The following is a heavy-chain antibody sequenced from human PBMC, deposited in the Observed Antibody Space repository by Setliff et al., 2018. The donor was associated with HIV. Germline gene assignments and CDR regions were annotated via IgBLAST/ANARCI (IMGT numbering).Heavy chain of an antibody. V-gene: IGHV4-39*07. CDR3: ARGESSTWDLAEHFQH. CDR1: GGSISSISYY. D-gene: IGHD2-2*01. Sequence: SQTLSLTCTVSGGSISSISYYWGWIRQSPGKGLEWIGSIYYSGSTYYNPSLKSRITISVDTSKNQFSLKLGFVTAADTAVYHCARGESSTWDLAEHFQHWGHGTLVTVSS. CDR2: IYYSGST. J-gene: IGHJ1*01.